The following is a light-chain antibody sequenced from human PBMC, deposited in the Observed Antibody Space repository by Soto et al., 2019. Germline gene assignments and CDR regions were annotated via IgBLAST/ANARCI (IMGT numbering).Light chain of an antibody. V-gene: IGKV3-15*01. CDR3: QQYNSWTTIT. J-gene: IGKJ5*01. Sequence: EIVMTQSPATLSVSPGERATLSCRASQSISRKLGWYQKRPGQAPRLLIFGASTRATGIPARFSGSGAGTEFTLTISSLQSEDSAVYYCQQYNSWTTITFGQGTRLEIK. CDR2: GAS. CDR1: QSISRK.